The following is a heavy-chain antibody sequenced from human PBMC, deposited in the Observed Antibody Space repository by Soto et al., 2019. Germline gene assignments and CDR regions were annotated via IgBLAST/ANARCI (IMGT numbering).Heavy chain of an antibody. CDR1: GASISSYY. CDR3: ARVGGYYGDYPNFDY. CDR2: INPSGST. J-gene: IGHJ4*02. V-gene: IGHV4-4*07. D-gene: IGHD4-17*01. Sequence: QVQLQESGPGLVKPSETLSLTCTVSGASISSYYWSWIRQPAGKGLEWIGRINPSGSTNYNPSLKSRVTMSVDTSKNQFSLKLTSVTAADTAVYYCARVGGYYGDYPNFDYWGQGIRVIVSS.